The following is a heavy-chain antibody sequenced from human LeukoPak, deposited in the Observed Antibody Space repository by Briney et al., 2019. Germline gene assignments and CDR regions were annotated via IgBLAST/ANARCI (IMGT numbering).Heavy chain of an antibody. CDR3: ARASGSYDY. CDR2: IWPDGSNK. V-gene: IGHV3-33*01. CDR1: GFIFNIYG. J-gene: IGHJ4*02. D-gene: IGHD1-26*01. Sequence: PGGSLRLSCAASGFIFNIYGMHWVRQAPGKGLEWVAVIWPDGSNKYYADSVKGRFTVSRDDSKNTLYLQMNSLRAEDTAVYYCARASGSYDYWGQGTLVTVSS.